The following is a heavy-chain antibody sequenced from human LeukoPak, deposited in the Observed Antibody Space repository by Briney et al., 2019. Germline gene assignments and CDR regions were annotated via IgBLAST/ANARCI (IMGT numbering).Heavy chain of an antibody. CDR3: AKPAGGYYYDSSGYGMDV. J-gene: IGHJ6*02. Sequence: GGSLRLSCAASGFTFSSYAMSWVRQAPGKGLEWVSAISGSGGSTYYADSVKGRFTISRDNSKNTLYLQMNSLRAEDTAVYYCAKPAGGYYYDSSGYGMDVWGQGTTVTVSS. CDR1: GFTFSSYA. V-gene: IGHV3-23*01. D-gene: IGHD3-22*01. CDR2: ISGSGGST.